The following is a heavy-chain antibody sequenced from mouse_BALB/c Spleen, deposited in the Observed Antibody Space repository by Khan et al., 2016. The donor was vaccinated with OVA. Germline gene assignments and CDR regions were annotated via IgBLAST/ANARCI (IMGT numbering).Heavy chain of an antibody. V-gene: IGHV3-2*02. CDR2: ISYSGST. J-gene: IGHJ4*01. Sequence: EVQLQESGPGLVKPSQSLSLTCTVTGYSITSDYAWNWIRQFPGHKLEWMGYISYSGSTNYNPSLKSRISITRDTSKNQFFLQLNSVTTEDTATYYWARDGSRYYYAMDYWGQGTSVTVSS. CDR1: GYSITSDYA. D-gene: IGHD2-3*01. CDR3: ARDGSRYYYAMDY.